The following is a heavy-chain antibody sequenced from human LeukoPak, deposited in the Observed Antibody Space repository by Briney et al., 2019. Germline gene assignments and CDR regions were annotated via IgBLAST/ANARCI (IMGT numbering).Heavy chain of an antibody. V-gene: IGHV3-11*04. CDR1: GFTFSDDY. Sequence: GGSLRLSCAASGFTFSDDYMTWIRQAPGKGLEWVSYISNSDGTTYYADSVKGRFTVSRDNAKNSLYLQMNSLRAEDTAIYYCAKALRHFGETFDYWGQGTVVTVSS. D-gene: IGHD3-3*02. CDR2: ISNSDGTT. J-gene: IGHJ4*01. CDR3: AKALRHFGETFDY.